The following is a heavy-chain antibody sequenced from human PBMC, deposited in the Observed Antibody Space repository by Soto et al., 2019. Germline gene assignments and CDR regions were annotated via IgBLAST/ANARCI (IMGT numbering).Heavy chain of an antibody. CDR2: IYYGGST. J-gene: IGHJ4*02. D-gene: IGHD3-9*01. Sequence: QVQLQESGPGLVKPSETLSLTCTVSSGSISSYYWSWIRQPPGKGLEWIGYIYYGGSTNYNPSLQSRVTMSVDTSKNQFSLKLSSVTAADTAVYYCARGRNIHDWRYYIDYWGQGTLVTVSS. CDR3: ARGRNIHDWRYYIDY. V-gene: IGHV4-59*01. CDR1: SGSISSYY.